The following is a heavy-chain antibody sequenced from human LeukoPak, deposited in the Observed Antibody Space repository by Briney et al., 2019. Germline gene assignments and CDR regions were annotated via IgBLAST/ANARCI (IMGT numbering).Heavy chain of an antibody. V-gene: IGHV3-30*04. J-gene: IGHJ4*02. CDR1: GFTFSSYA. Sequence: GGSLRLSCAASGFTFSSYAMHWVRQAPGKGLEWVAVILYDGSNKYYADSVKGRFTISRDNSKNTLYLQTNSLRAEDTAVYYCARAIGYSYGYFDYWGQGTLVTVSS. CDR3: ARAIGYSYGYFDY. CDR2: ILYDGSNK. D-gene: IGHD5-18*01.